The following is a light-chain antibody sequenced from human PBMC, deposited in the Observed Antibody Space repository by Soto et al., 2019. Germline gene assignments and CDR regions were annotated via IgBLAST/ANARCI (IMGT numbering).Light chain of an antibody. V-gene: IGKV3-11*01. CDR3: LQRINWPNT. CDR1: QRVSSY. J-gene: IGKJ2*01. CDR2: DAS. Sequence: EIVLTQSPATLSLSPGERATLSCRASQRVSSYLAWYQHKPGQAPRLLIYDASNRATGVPARFSGSGSGTDFTLTISSLEPEDFAVYYCLQRINWPNTFGQGTKLEI.